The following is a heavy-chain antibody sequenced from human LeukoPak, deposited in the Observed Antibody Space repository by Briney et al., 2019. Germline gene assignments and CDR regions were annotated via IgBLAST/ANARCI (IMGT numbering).Heavy chain of an antibody. CDR3: AKDPRPDSSGYWY. CDR1: GFTFSSYG. CDR2: IWYDGSNK. Sequence: GGSLRLSCAASGFTFSSYGMQWVRQAPGKGLEWVAVIWYDGSNKYYADSVKGRFTISRDNSKNTLYLQMNSLRAEDTAVYYCAKDPRPDSSGYWYWGQGTLVTVSS. D-gene: IGHD3-22*01. V-gene: IGHV3-33*06. J-gene: IGHJ4*02.